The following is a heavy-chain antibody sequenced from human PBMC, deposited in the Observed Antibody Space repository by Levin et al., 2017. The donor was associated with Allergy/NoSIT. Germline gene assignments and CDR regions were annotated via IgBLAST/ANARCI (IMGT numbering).Heavy chain of an antibody. Sequence: SPTLSLTCTVSGGSISSSSYYWGWIRQPPGKGLEWIGSIYYSGSTYYNPSLKSRFTISVDTSKNQFSLKLSSVTAADTAVYYCARTTVLLWFGGFYYFQHWGQGTLVTVSS. D-gene: IGHD3-10*01. J-gene: IGHJ1*01. CDR3: ARTTVLLWFGGFYYFQH. CDR2: IYYSGST. CDR1: GGSISSSSYY. V-gene: IGHV4-39*07.